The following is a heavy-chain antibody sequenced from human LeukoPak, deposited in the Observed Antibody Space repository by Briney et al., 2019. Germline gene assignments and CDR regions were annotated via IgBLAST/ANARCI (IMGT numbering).Heavy chain of an antibody. J-gene: IGHJ4*02. D-gene: IGHD2-21*01. Sequence: GGSLRLSCAASGFTLSSYWMHWVRHAPGKGLVWVSRINGDGSMTNCADSVKGRFTISRDNAKNTVYLEMHSLRAEDTGLYYCARDIRDYDLWGQGTLVTVSS. CDR3: ARDIRDYDL. V-gene: IGHV3-74*01. CDR1: GFTLSSYW. CDR2: INGDGSMT.